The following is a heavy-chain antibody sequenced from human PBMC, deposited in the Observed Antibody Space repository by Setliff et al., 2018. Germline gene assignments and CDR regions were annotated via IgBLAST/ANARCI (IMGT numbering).Heavy chain of an antibody. Sequence: AGGSLRLSCAASGFTFSSYWMYWVRQDPGKGLVWVSRVNADGSTTTYADSVKGRFTISRDNAKNTLYLQMNSLRAEDTAVYYCATTWSERYFDLWGRGTLVTVSS. CDR3: ATTWSERYFDL. V-gene: IGHV3-74*01. D-gene: IGHD2-8*02. CDR1: GFTFSSYW. CDR2: VNADGSTT. J-gene: IGHJ2*01.